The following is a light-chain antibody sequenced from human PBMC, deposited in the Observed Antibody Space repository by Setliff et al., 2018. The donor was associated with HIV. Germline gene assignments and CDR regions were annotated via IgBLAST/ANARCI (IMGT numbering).Light chain of an antibody. CDR2: AAS. CDR1: QGITNA. V-gene: IGKV1-17*01. Sequence: DIQMSQSPSSLSASLGDRVTITCRASQGITNALGWFQQRPGKAPRRLIYAASRLESGVPSRFSGSGYGTEFTLTISSLQPEDFATYYCLQHNAYPRTFGQGTKVDIK. J-gene: IGKJ1*01. CDR3: LQHNAYPRT.